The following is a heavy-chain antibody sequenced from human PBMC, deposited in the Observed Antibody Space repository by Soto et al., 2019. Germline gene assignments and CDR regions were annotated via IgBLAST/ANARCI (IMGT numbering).Heavy chain of an antibody. CDR2: IYYSGST. Sequence: QVQLQESGPGLVKPSQTLSLTCTVSGGSISSGGYYWSWIRQHPGKGLEWIGYIYYSGSTYYNPSLKSRVTISVDTSKNQFSLKLSFVTAADTAVYYCASSRRVIAVAGLDAFDIWGQGTMVTVSS. CDR1: GGSISSGGYY. D-gene: IGHD6-19*01. CDR3: ASSRRVIAVAGLDAFDI. J-gene: IGHJ3*02. V-gene: IGHV4-31*03.